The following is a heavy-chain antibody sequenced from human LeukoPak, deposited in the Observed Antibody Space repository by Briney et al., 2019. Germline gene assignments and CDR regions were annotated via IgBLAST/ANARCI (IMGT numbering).Heavy chain of an antibody. CDR3: ARGRARDGSYPWFDS. J-gene: IGHJ5*01. CDR2: IYYSGRT. Sequence: SETLSLTCNVSGGSISSYYWTWLRQPPGRGLEWIGYIYYSGRTKYNPSLDSRGSISVDTSKNQFSLRLSSVTAAATAISYCARGRARDGSYPWFDSWGQGTLVTVSS. CDR1: GGSISSYY. V-gene: IGHV4-59*01. D-gene: IGHD3-10*01.